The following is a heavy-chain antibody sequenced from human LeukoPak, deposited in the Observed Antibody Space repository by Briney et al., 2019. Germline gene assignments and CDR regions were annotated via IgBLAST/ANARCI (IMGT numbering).Heavy chain of an antibody. V-gene: IGHV4-61*01. CDR2: IYYSGST. CDR3: ARETFYSDSSGYYHRYYFDY. Sequence: PSETLSLTCTVSGGSVSSGSYYWSWIRQPPGKGLEWIGYIYYSGSTNYNPSLKSRVTISVDTSKNQFSLKLSSVTAADTAVYYRARETFYSDSSGYYHRYYFDYWGQGTLVTVSS. J-gene: IGHJ4*02. CDR1: GGSVSSGSYY. D-gene: IGHD3-22*01.